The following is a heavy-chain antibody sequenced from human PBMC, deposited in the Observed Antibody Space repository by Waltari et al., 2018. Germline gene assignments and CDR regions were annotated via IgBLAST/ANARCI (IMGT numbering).Heavy chain of an antibody. Sequence: QVQLQQWGAGLLKPSETLSLTCAVYGGSFSGYYWGWIRQPPGTGLEWIGEINHGGSTTYNPSLKRRVTISVDTSKNQFSLKLSSVTAADTAVYYCASGRYCSGGSCYRMRIFYYWGQGTLVTVSS. CDR1: GGSFSGYY. J-gene: IGHJ4*02. V-gene: IGHV4-34*01. CDR2: INHGGST. D-gene: IGHD2-15*01. CDR3: ASGRYCSGGSCYRMRIFYY.